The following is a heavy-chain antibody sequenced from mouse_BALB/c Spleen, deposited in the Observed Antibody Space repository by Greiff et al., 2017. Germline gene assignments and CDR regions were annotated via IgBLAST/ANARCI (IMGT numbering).Heavy chain of an antibody. J-gene: IGHJ3*01. CDR1: GFSLTSYG. CDR2: IWAGGST. CDR3: ARIYSPAWCAY. D-gene: IGHD2-12*01. V-gene: IGHV2-9*02. Sequence: VHLVESGPGLVAPSQSLSITCTVSGFSLTSYGVHWVRQPPGKGLEWLGVIWAGGSTNYNSALMSRLSISKDNSKSQVFLKMNSLQTDDTAMYYCARIYSPAWCAYWGQGTLVTVSA.